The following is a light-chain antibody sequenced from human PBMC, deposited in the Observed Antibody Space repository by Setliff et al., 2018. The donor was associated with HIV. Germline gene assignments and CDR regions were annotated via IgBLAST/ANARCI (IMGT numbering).Light chain of an antibody. CDR1: GRDIGGYNY. CDR2: GVT. V-gene: IGLV2-14*03. Sequence: QSALTQPASVSGSPGQSITISCIGTGRDIGGYNYVSWCQQHPGKAPKLIIYGVTKRSSGVSNRFSGSKAGTTASLTISGLQAEDEADYYCSSYTSTSAYVFGTGTKVTVL. J-gene: IGLJ1*01. CDR3: SSYTSTSAYV.